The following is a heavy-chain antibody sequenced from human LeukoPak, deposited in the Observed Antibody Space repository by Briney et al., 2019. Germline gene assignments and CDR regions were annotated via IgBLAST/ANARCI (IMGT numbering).Heavy chain of an antibody. J-gene: IGHJ4*02. Sequence: GASVKVSCKASGYTFTSYGISWVRQAPGQGLEWMGWISAYNGNTNYAQKLQGRVTMTTDTSTSTAYMELRSLRSDDTAVYYCASAGAYSGYESDANYWGQGTLVTVSS. CDR2: ISAYNGNT. CDR1: GYTFTSYG. CDR3: ASAGAYSGYESDANY. V-gene: IGHV1-18*01. D-gene: IGHD5-12*01.